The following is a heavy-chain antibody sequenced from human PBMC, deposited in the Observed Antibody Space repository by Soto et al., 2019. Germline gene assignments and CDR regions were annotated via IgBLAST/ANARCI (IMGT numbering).Heavy chain of an antibody. D-gene: IGHD3-10*01. V-gene: IGHV1-18*01. Sequence: QVQLVQSGAEVKKPGASVKVSCKASGYTFTSYGISWVRQAPGQGLEWMGWISAYNGNTKYAQKLQGRVTMTRDTSTSTAYMELKSLGSDDTAVYYCARDVLLWFGEPTDAFDIWGQGTMVTVSS. J-gene: IGHJ3*02. CDR1: GYTFTSYG. CDR2: ISAYNGNT. CDR3: ARDVLLWFGEPTDAFDI.